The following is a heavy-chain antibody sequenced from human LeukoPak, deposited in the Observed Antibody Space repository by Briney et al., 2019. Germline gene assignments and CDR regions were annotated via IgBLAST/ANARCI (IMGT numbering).Heavy chain of an antibody. CDR1: GYTFTSYD. Sequence: ASVKVSCKASGYTFTSYDINWVRQATGQGLEWMGWMNPNSGNTGYAQKFQGRVAMTRNTSITTAYMELSSLRSEDTAVYYCARGLGRTAMVTVGGVRCDYWGQGNLVT. CDR3: ARGLGRTAMVTVGGVRCDY. D-gene: IGHD5-18*01. J-gene: IGHJ4*02. V-gene: IGHV1-8*01. CDR2: MNPNSGNT.